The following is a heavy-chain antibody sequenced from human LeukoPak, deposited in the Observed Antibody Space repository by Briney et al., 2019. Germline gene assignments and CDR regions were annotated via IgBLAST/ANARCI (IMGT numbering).Heavy chain of an antibody. Sequence: ASVKVSCKASGYTFTRNGISWVRQAPGQGLEWMGWISAYNGNTNYAQKLQGRVTMTTDTSTSTAYMELRSLRSDDTAVYYCARDKGEYSSSGPTVHWGQGTLVTVSS. CDR1: GYTFTRNG. J-gene: IGHJ4*02. D-gene: IGHD6-6*01. CDR2: ISAYNGNT. CDR3: ARDKGEYSSSGPTVH. V-gene: IGHV1-18*01.